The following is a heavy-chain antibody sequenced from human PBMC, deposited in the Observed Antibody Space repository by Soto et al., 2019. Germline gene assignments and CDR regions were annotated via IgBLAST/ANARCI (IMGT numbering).Heavy chain of an antibody. CDR1: GYTFSTYL. J-gene: IGHJ6*02. CDR3: ARDGPGLPYGMDV. CDR2: ISISTGDT. V-gene: IGHV1-18*01. Sequence: QVQLVQSGAEVKKPGASVTVSCKASGYTFSTYLIAWVRQAPGQGLEWMGVISISTGDTDYAQNLQDRVTLTTDKSSSTAYMELRSLRPDDTALYYCARDGPGLPYGMDVWGQGTPVIVSS. D-gene: IGHD7-27*01.